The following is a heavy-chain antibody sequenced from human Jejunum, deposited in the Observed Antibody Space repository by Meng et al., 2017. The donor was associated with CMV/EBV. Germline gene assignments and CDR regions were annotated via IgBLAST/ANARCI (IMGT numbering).Heavy chain of an antibody. V-gene: IGHV4-4*02. CDR2: IYHSGRT. CDR1: XXSIXKXQW. Sequence: SLXCDVXXXSIXKXQWWSWVXQAPGKGXEXIGEIYHSGRTNYNPSVKSRVSMSVDKSQNHFSLRLSSVTAADTAVYYCTTLYGDSISWGQGTLVTVSS. CDR3: TTLYGDSIS. J-gene: IGHJ4*02. D-gene: IGHD4-17*01.